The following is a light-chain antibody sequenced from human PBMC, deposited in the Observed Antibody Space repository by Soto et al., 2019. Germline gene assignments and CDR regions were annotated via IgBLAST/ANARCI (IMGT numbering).Light chain of an antibody. V-gene: IGKV4-1*01. CDR3: QQYYTTPFT. CDR1: QNILYSSNNKNY. J-gene: IGKJ3*01. Sequence: DIVMTQSPDSLAVSLGERATINCKSSQNILYSSNNKNYLAWYQQKPGQPPKLLFYWASTRMSGVPDRFSGSGSGTDFTLTISSLQAEDVAVYYCQQYYTTPFTFGPGTKVDVK. CDR2: WAS.